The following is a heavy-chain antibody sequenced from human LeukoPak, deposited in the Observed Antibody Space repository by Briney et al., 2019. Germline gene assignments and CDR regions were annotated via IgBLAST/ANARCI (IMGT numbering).Heavy chain of an antibody. CDR3: ARDLTEGKNDAFDI. Sequence: SQTLSLTCTVSGGSISSGGYYWSWIRQHPGKGLEWIEYIYYSGSTYYNPSLKSRVTISVDTSKNQFSLKLSSVTAADTAVYYCARDLTEGKNDAFDIWGQGTMVTVSS. CDR2: IYYSGST. CDR1: GGSISSGGYY. V-gene: IGHV4-31*03. J-gene: IGHJ3*02.